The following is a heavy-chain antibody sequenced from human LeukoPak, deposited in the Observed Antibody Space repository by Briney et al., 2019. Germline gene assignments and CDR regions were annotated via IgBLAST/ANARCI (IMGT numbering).Heavy chain of an antibody. V-gene: IGHV4-34*01. CDR1: GGSFSGYY. D-gene: IGHD6-19*01. J-gene: IGHJ5*02. CDR3: ARQEYSSGSNWFDP. Sequence: SETLSLTCAVYGGSFSGYYWSWIRQPPGKGLEWIGEINHSGSTNYNPSLKSRVTISVDTSKNQFSLKLSSVTAADTAVYYCARQEYSSGSNWFDPWGQGTLVTVSS. CDR2: INHSGST.